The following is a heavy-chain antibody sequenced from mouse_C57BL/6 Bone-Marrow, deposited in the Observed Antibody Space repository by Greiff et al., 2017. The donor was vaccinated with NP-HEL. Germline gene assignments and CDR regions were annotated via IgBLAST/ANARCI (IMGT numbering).Heavy chain of an antibody. CDR1: GYTFTSYW. Sequence: QVQLQQPGAELVRPGSSVKLSCKASGYTFTSYWMHWVKQRPIQGLEWIGNIDPSDSETHYNQKFKDEATLTVDKSSSTAYMQLSSLTSEDSAVYYCARRDTTVVANFDDWGQGTTLTVSS. CDR3: ARRDTTVVANFDD. J-gene: IGHJ2*01. V-gene: IGHV1-52*01. D-gene: IGHD1-1*01. CDR2: IDPSDSET.